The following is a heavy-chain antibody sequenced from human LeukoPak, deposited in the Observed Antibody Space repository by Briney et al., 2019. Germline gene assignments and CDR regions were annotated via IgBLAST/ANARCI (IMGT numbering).Heavy chain of an antibody. CDR1: GFTFSSYS. Sequence: GGSLRLSCAASGFTFSSYSMNWVRQAPGKGLEWVSSISSSSYIYYADSVKGRFTISRDNAKNSLYLQMNSLRAEDTAVYYCAREGGSSGSKTFDYWGQGTLVTVSS. V-gene: IGHV3-21*01. D-gene: IGHD6-19*01. J-gene: IGHJ4*02. CDR3: AREGGSSGSKTFDY. CDR2: ISSSSYI.